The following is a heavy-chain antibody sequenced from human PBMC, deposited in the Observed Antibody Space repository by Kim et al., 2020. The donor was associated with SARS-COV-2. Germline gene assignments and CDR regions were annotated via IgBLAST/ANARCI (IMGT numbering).Heavy chain of an antibody. D-gene: IGHD2-21*02. CDR3: ATGEGSCFSHDCFNY. CDR2: ITGDGDT. CDR1: GFAFNIYA. Sequence: GGSLRLSCAASGFAFNIYALNWIRQAPGKGLEWVSVITGDGDTYYADSVKGRFTISRDNTKNMLFLQMNSLRAEDTALYYCATGEGSCFSHDCFNYWGQGTLVTGSS. V-gene: IGHV3-23*01. J-gene: IGHJ4*02.